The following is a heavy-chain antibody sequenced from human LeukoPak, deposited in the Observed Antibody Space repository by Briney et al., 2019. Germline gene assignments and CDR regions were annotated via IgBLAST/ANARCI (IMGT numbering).Heavy chain of an antibody. CDR2: IYSGGST. Sequence: GGSLRLSCAASGFTVSSNYMSWVRQAPGKGLEWVSVIYSGGSTYYADSVKGRFTISRDNSKNTLYLQMNSLGAEDTAVYYCARDRRITMVRGVIPHYYYYGMDVWGQGTTVTVSS. CDR1: GFTVSSNY. D-gene: IGHD3-10*01. J-gene: IGHJ6*02. V-gene: IGHV3-66*01. CDR3: ARDRRITMVRGVIPHYYYYGMDV.